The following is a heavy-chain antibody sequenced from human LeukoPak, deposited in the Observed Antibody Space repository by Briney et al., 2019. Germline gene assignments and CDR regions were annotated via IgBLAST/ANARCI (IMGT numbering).Heavy chain of an antibody. D-gene: IGHD6-13*01. J-gene: IGHJ4*02. CDR1: GGSISCYY. Sequence: SETLSLTCTVSGGSISCYYWSWIRQPPGKGLEWIGYIYYSGSTNYNPSLKSRVTISVDTSKNQFSLKLSSVTAADTAVYYCARQAAAGFSLGHVDYWGQGTLVTVSS. CDR3: ARQAAAGFSLGHVDY. V-gene: IGHV4-59*01. CDR2: IYYSGST.